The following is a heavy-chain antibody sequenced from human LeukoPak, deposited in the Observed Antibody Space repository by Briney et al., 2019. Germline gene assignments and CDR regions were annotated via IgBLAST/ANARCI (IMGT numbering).Heavy chain of an antibody. CDR1: GFTFSSYG. CDR2: INSDGSST. J-gene: IGHJ5*02. Sequence: PGGSLRLSCAASGFTFSSYGMHWVRQAPGKGLVWVSRINSDGSSTSYADSVKGRFTISRDNAKNTLYLQMNSLRAEDTAVYYCARVAARLNWFDPWGQGTLVTVSS. CDR3: ARVAARLNWFDP. D-gene: IGHD6-6*01. V-gene: IGHV3-74*01.